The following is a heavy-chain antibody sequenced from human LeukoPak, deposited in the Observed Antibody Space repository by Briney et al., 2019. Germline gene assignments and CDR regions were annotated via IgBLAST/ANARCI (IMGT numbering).Heavy chain of an antibody. D-gene: IGHD1-7*01. CDR3: ARDTGTYYFAY. V-gene: IGHV4-31*03. Sequence: SQTLSLTCTVSGGSISSDNYYWSWIRQHPGKGLEWIGYIYYSGNTYYNPSLESRVTISIDTSKNHFSLKLSSVTAADTVVYYCARDTGTYYFAYWGQGTLVTVSS. J-gene: IGHJ4*02. CDR2: IYYSGNT. CDR1: GGSISSDNYY.